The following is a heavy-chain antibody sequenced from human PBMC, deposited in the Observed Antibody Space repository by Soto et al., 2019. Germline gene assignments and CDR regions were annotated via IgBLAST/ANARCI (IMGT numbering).Heavy chain of an antibody. J-gene: IGHJ4*02. CDR2: IYHSGST. CDR3: ARREIKGPIDY. Sequence: SETLSLTCAVSGGSISSGGYSWSWIRQPPGNGLEWIGYIYHSGSTYYNPSLKSRVTISVDRSKNQFSLKLSSVTAVDTAVYYCARREIKGPIDYWGQGTLVTVSS. CDR1: GGSISSGGYS. D-gene: IGHD1-26*01. V-gene: IGHV4-30-2*01.